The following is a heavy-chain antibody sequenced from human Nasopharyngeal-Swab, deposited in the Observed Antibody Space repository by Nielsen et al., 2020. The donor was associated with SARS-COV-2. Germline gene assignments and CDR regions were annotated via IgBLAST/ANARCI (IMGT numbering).Heavy chain of an antibody. V-gene: IGHV4-31*02. Sequence: WIRQPPGKGLEWIGYIYYSGSTYYNPSLKSRVTISVDTSKNQFSLKPSSVTAADTAVYYCARASITMIVVVDAFDIWGQGTMVTVSS. J-gene: IGHJ3*02. CDR3: ARASITMIVVVDAFDI. D-gene: IGHD3-22*01. CDR2: IYYSGST.